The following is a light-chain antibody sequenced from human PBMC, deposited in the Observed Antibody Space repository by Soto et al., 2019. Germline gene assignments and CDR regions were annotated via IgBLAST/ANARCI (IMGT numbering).Light chain of an antibody. CDR3: QVWDGGIDHVV. CDR1: NVGSKS. Sequence: SYELTQPPSVSVAPGKTARITCGGNNVGSKSVHWYQQKPGQAPVLVIYSDSDRPSAIPERFSGSNSGNTATLTISRVEAGDEADYYCQVWDGGIDHVVFGGGTKLTVL. V-gene: IGLV3-21*04. CDR2: SDS. J-gene: IGLJ3*02.